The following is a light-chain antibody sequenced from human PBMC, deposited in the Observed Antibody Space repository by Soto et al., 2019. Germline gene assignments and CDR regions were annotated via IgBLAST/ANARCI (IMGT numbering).Light chain of an antibody. CDR1: SGDVGAYNF. Sequence: QSALTQPRSVSESPGQSVTISCTGTSGDVGAYNFDSWYQQHPGKAPKLIIYDVSKRPSGVPDRFSGSKSGNTASLTISGLQAEDEADYYCCSYAGSQTWVFGGGTKVTVL. J-gene: IGLJ3*02. CDR2: DVS. V-gene: IGLV2-11*01. CDR3: CSYAGSQTWV.